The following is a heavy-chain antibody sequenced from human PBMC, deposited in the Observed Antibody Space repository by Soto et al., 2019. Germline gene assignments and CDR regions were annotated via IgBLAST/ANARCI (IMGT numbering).Heavy chain of an antibody. CDR1: GFTFSSYS. Sequence: GGSLRLSCAASGFTFSSYSMNWVRQSPGKGLEWVSSISSSSSYIYYADSVKGRFTISRDNAKNSLYLQMNSLRAEDTAVYYCARPASSGYAHDAFDIWGQGTMVTVSS. CDR2: ISSSSSYI. D-gene: IGHD3-22*01. V-gene: IGHV3-21*01. CDR3: ARPASSGYAHDAFDI. J-gene: IGHJ3*02.